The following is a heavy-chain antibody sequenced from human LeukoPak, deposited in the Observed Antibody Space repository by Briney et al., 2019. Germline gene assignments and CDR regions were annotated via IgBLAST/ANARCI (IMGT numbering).Heavy chain of an antibody. D-gene: IGHD5-12*01. V-gene: IGHV4-59*08. J-gene: IGHJ4*02. CDR2: VYDSGST. CDR3: VRHEGIGDSGNYYFHS. Sequence: SETLSLTCTVSGGSIRGYYCSWVRQTPGKGLEWIGYVYDSGSTNYTPSLESRVTMSMDTSKNQFSLHLRSVTAADTAVYYCVRHEGIGDSGNYYFHSWGQGALVTVSS. CDR1: GGSIRGYY.